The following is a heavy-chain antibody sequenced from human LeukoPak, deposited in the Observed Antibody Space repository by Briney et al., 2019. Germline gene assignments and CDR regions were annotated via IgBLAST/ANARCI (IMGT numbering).Heavy chain of an antibody. CDR3: ARGDRDYDSSGYYFDY. CDR1: GGSISSYY. J-gene: IGHJ4*02. V-gene: IGHV4-59*01. CDR2: IYYSGST. D-gene: IGHD3-22*01. Sequence: PSETLSLTCTVSGGSISSYYWSWIRQPPGKGLEWIGYIYYSGSTNYNPSLKSRVTISVDTSKNQFSLKLSSVTAADTAVYYCARGDRDYDSSGYYFDYWGQGTLVTVSS.